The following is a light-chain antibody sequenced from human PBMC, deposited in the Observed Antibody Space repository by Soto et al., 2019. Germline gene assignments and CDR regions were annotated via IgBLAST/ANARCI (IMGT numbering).Light chain of an antibody. J-gene: IGKJ2*01. CDR2: GAS. CDR1: KSVSSSY. Sequence: EIVLTQSPGTLSLSPGERATLSGRASKSVSSSYLAWYQQKPGQAPRLLIYGASSRATGIPDRFSGSGSGTDFTLTISRLEPEDFAVYYCHQYGSSRMYTFGQGTKLEIK. V-gene: IGKV3-20*01. CDR3: HQYGSSRMYT.